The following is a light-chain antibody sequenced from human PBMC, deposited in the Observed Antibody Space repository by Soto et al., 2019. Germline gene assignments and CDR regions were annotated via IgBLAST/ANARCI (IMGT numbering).Light chain of an antibody. CDR3: QLLNFFPIT. J-gene: IGKJ5*01. Sequence: DIQMTHSPSSLSASVGDRVTITFRASQGISNYLAWYRQKSGKAPKLLIYAASTLQSGVPSRFSGSGSGTEFTLTISSLQPEDFTTYYCQLLNFFPITFGQGGLLEIK. V-gene: IGKV1-9*01. CDR1: QGISNY. CDR2: AAS.